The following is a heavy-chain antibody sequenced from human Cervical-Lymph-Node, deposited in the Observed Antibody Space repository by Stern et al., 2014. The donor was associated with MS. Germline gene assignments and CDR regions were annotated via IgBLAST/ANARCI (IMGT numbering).Heavy chain of an antibody. J-gene: IGHJ4*02. V-gene: IGHV1-46*01. D-gene: IGHD3-16*01. CDR1: GYTFTNYY. CDR2: INPNGCVT. CDR3: TRAVGGVGRE. Sequence: HVQLVESGPEVKKPGASVMVSCKTSGYTFTNYYIHWVRQAPGQGLEWMGIINPNGCVTASAQKFQGRLTMNKERSTTTAYIRSIALTSEDTAMYYCTRAVGGVGREWGQGTRVFVSS.